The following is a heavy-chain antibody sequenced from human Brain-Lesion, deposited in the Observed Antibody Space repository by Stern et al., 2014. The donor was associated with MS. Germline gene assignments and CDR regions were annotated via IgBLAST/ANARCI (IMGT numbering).Heavy chain of an antibody. CDR3: ARDDHRDSSGHYAPFDY. D-gene: IGHD3-22*01. J-gene: IGHJ4*02. CDR2: INGVDDKT. Sequence: QMQLVQSGAEVKKPGASVKVSCKASGYTFIRYAMQWVRQAPGQRLEWMGRINGVDDKTKYSQKFQGRVTITRDTSANTVYMELSSLRSEDTAVYYCARDDHRDSSGHYAPFDYWGQGTRVTVSS. V-gene: IGHV1-3*01. CDR1: GYTFIRYA.